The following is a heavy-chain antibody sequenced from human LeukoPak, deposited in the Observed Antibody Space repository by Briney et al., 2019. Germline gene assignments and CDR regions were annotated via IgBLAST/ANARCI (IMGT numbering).Heavy chain of an antibody. V-gene: IGHV4-34*01. CDR3: ARGLDSIPATARRRYYYYYGMDV. J-gene: IGHJ6*02. Sequence: SETLSLTCAVYGGSLSGYYWSWIRQPPGKGLEWIGEINHSGSTNYNPSLKSRVTISVDTSKNQFSLKLSSVTAADTAVYYCARGLDSIPATARRRYYYYYGMDVWGQGTTVTVSS. CDR1: GGSLSGYY. CDR2: INHSGST. D-gene: IGHD2-2*01.